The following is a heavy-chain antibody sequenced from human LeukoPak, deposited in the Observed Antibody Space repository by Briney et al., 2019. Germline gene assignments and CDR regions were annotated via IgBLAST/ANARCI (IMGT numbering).Heavy chain of an antibody. J-gene: IGHJ4*01. Sequence: GSPGLSCASSGFTFSDYYMSWIRQAPGKGLEWVSHISGSSTYTNYADSVKGRFIISRDNANNSLYLQMNSLRDEDTAVYYCARDFRGYYRIDYWGERWLASVSS. D-gene: IGHD3-3*01. CDR2: ISGSSTYT. V-gene: IGHV3-11*06. CDR3: ARDFRGYYRIDY. CDR1: GFTFSDYY.